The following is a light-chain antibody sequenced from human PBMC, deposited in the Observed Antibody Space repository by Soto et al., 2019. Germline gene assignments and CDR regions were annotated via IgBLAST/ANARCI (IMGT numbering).Light chain of an antibody. V-gene: IGLV2-23*02. CDR3: CSYAGSSTLL. Sequence: QSALTQPASVSGSPGQSITISCTGTSSDVGSYNLVSWYQQHPGKAPKLMIYEVSKRPSGVSNRFSGSKSGNTASVTISGLQAEDETDYYCCSYAGSSTLLFGGGTKVTVL. CDR2: EVS. J-gene: IGLJ2*01. CDR1: SSDVGSYNL.